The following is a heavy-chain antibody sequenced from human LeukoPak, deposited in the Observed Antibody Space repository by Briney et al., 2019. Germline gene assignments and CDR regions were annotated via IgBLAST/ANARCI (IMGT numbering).Heavy chain of an antibody. Sequence: SETLSLTCTVSGGSISSYYWSWIRQPPGKGPEWIGYIYYSGSTNYNPSLKSRVTISVDTSKNQFSLKLSSVTAADTAVYYCARGTFRYYYDSSGYYYDYWGQGTLATVSS. J-gene: IGHJ4*02. V-gene: IGHV4-59*01. D-gene: IGHD3-22*01. CDR3: ARGTFRYYYDSSGYYYDY. CDR1: GGSISSYY. CDR2: IYYSGST.